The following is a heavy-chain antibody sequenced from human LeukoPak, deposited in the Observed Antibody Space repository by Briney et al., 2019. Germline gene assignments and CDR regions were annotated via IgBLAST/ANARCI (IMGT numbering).Heavy chain of an antibody. V-gene: IGHV3-30-3*01. CDR3: ARDQGKRGGPI. J-gene: IGHJ3*02. CDR1: GFTYTTYA. Sequence: GGSLRLSCAASGFTYTTYAMHWVRQAPGKGLEWVAVISDDGSNKYYADSVKGRFTIARDNSKNTVFLQMDSLRAEDTAVYYCARDQGKRGGPIWGQGTMVTVSS. CDR2: ISDDGSNK. D-gene: IGHD3-16*01.